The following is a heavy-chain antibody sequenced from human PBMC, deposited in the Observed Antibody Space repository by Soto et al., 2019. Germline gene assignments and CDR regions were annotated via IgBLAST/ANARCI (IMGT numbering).Heavy chain of an antibody. CDR2: ILTGGDT. V-gene: IGHV3-53*01. J-gene: IGHJ4*02. Sequence: ESGGGLIQPGGSLRLSCETSGFTVRSSYMSWVRQAPGMGLEWVSVILTGGDTHYADSVKGRFTVSRDNSQNTVYLHMNNLRGEDTATYYCARGYWRLGESYYFDYWGQGTLVTVSS. CDR3: ARGYWRLGESYYFDY. CDR1: GFTVRSSY. D-gene: IGHD3-16*01.